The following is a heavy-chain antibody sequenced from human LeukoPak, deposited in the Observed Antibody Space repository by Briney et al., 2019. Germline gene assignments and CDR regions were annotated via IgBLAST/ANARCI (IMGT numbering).Heavy chain of an antibody. Sequence: PGGSLRLSCAASGFTFSSYWMHWVRQAPGKGLVWVSRINSDGSSTSYADSVKGRFTISRDNAKNTLYLQMNSLRAEDTAVYYCARDVHYHDSSGYYQNWGQGTLVTVSS. D-gene: IGHD3-22*01. CDR3: ARDVHYHDSSGYYQN. CDR2: INSDGSST. CDR1: GFTFSSYW. J-gene: IGHJ4*02. V-gene: IGHV3-74*01.